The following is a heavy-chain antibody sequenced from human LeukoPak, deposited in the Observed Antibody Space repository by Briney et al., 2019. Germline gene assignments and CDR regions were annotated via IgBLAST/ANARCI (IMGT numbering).Heavy chain of an antibody. CDR3: ARDQTTVTEFDY. D-gene: IGHD4-17*01. Sequence: SETLSLTCTVSGGSISSYYWSWIRQPPGTGLEWIGNIYYSGSTNYNPSLKSRVTISVDTSKNQFSLKLSSVTAADTAVYYCARDQTTVTEFDYWGQGTLVTVSS. CDR1: GGSISSYY. V-gene: IGHV4-59*12. J-gene: IGHJ4*02. CDR2: IYYSGST.